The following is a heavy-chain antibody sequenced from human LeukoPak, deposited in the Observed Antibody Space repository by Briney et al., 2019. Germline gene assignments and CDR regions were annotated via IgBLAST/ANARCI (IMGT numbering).Heavy chain of an antibody. CDR3: AKGELEYCSGTSCYAFDY. CDR1: GFTFSSYA. Sequence: GGSLRLSCAASGFTFSSYAMGWVRQAPGKGLEWASVISGGGGSTFYADSVKGRFTISRDNSKNTLYLRVNSLRAEDTAVYYCAKGELEYCSGTSCYAFDYWGQGTLVTVSS. D-gene: IGHD2-2*01. CDR2: ISGGGGST. J-gene: IGHJ4*02. V-gene: IGHV3-23*01.